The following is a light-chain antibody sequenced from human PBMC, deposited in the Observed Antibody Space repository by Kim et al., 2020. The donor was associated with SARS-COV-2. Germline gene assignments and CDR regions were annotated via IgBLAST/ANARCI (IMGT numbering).Light chain of an antibody. CDR1: ESVTSH. V-gene: IGKV3-11*01. CDR2: GAS. J-gene: IGKJ1*01. CDR3: QQSNIWPRT. Sequence: GDTPTPSCRASESVTSHVAWYPHKVGQPPTLLIYGASNRAAGLPARFSGSGSETDFSLTVGSLEPVDFAVYYCQQSNIWPRTFGQGTKVGIK.